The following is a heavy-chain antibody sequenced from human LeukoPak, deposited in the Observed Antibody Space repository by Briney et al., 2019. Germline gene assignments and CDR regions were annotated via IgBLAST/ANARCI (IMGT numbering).Heavy chain of an antibody. V-gene: IGHV1-2*02. Sequence: ASVKVSCKASGYTFTGYYMHWVRQAPGQGLEWMGWINPGNGATYYAQNFQGRITMTRDTSITTAYLELSSLRSDDTAVYFCTRGIIPKGSSSGCFDLWGQGTLVTVSA. CDR1: GYTFTGYY. J-gene: IGHJ4*02. CDR2: INPGNGAT. D-gene: IGHD1-26*01. CDR3: TRGIIPKGSSSGCFDL.